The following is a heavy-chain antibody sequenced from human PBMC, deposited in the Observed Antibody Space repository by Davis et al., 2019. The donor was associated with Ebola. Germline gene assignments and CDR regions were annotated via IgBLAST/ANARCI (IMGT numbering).Heavy chain of an antibody. CDR1: GDSVYGKNGA. V-gene: IGHV6-1*01. J-gene: IGHJ6*04. D-gene: IGHD3-10*01. CDR3: TRAGAPYGMDV. CDR2: TYYTSKWFN. Sequence: HSQTLSLTCAISGDSVYGKNGAWNWIRQSPSRGLEWLGRTYYTSKWFNHYAESVKSRITINPDTSKNQFSLQLNSVTPEDTAVYYCTRAGAPYGMDVWGKGTTVTVSS.